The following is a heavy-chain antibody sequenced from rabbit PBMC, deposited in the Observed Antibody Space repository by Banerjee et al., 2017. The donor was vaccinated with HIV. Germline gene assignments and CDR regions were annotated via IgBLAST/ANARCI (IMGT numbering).Heavy chain of an antibody. D-gene: IGHD6-1*01. Sequence: QQQLEESGGGLVKPGGTLTLTCTVSGFSFSSSYYMCWVRQAPGKGLEWIACIYVGSSGSAYYASWAKGRFTVSKTSSTTVTLQMTSLTAADTATYFCARDDANSGGDAYGLWGQGTLVTVS. CDR3: ARDDANSGGDAYGL. J-gene: IGHJ3*01. CDR1: GFSFSSSYY. CDR2: IYVGSSGSA. V-gene: IGHV1S45*01.